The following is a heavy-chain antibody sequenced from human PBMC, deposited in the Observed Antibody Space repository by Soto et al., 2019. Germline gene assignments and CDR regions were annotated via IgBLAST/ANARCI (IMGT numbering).Heavy chain of an antibody. CDR3: AKDHXCTNGVCYLNYYYGMDV. CDR2: ISYDGSNK. D-gene: IGHD2-8*01. J-gene: IGHJ6*02. V-gene: IGHV3-30*18. Sequence: GGALRLSWAASGFTFSSYGMHWVRQAPGKGLEWVAVISYDGSNKYYADSVKGRFTISRDNSKNTLYLQMNSLRAEDTAVYYCAKDHXCTNGVCYLNYYYGMDVWGQGTTVTVSS. CDR1: GFTFSSYG.